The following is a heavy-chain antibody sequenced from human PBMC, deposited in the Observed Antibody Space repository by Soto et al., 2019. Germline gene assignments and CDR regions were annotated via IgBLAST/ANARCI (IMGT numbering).Heavy chain of an antibody. CDR2: IIPIFGTA. CDR3: ARVGYYDSSGYYYGYYGMDV. Sequence: QVQLVQSGAEVKKPGSSVKVSCKASGGTFSSYAISWVRQAPGQGLEWMGGIIPIFGTANYAQKFQGRVTITADESTSTAYMELSSLRSEDTAVYYCARVGYYDSSGYYYGYYGMDVWGQGTTVTVSS. V-gene: IGHV1-69*01. J-gene: IGHJ6*02. D-gene: IGHD3-22*01. CDR1: GGTFSSYA.